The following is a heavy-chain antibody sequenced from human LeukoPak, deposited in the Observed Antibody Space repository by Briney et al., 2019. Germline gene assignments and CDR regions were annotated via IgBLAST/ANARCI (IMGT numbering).Heavy chain of an antibody. CDR1: GGSISSSSYY. D-gene: IGHD5-12*01. J-gene: IGHJ4*02. Sequence: PSETLSLTCTVSGGSISSSSYYWGWIRQPPGKGLEWIGSIYYSGSTYYNPSLKSRVTISVDTSKNQFSLKLSSVTAADTAVYYCAREVAGYSGYDRGVIDYWGQGTLVTVSS. CDR3: AREVAGYSGYDRGVIDY. V-gene: IGHV4-39*07. CDR2: IYYSGST.